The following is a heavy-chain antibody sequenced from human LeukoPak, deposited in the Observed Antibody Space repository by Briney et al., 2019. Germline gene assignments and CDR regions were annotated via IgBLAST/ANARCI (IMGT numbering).Heavy chain of an antibody. J-gene: IGHJ6*02. Sequence: GGSLRLSCAASGFTFSNAWMSWVRQAPGKGLEWVGRIKSKTDGGTTDYAAPVKGRFTISRDGSKNTLYLQMNSLKTEDTAVYYCTTDQRTGSSWHHYYYYGMDVWGQGTTVTVSS. CDR3: TTDQRTGSSWHHYYYYGMDV. V-gene: IGHV3-15*01. CDR1: GFTFSNAW. CDR2: IKSKTDGGTT. D-gene: IGHD6-13*01.